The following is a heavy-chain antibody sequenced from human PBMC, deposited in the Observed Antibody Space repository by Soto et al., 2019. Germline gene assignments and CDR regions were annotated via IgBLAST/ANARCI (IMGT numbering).Heavy chain of an antibody. D-gene: IGHD2-2*01. CDR3: ATYPGGYCSSTSCPPQFYY. J-gene: IGHJ4*02. CDR1: GYSFTSYW. Sequence: GESLKISCKGSGYSFTSYWIGWVRQMPGKGLEWMGIIYPGDSDTRYSPSFQGQVTISADKSISTAYLQWSSLKASDTAMYYCATYPGGYCSSTSCPPQFYYWGQGTLVTVSS. CDR2: IYPGDSDT. V-gene: IGHV5-51*01.